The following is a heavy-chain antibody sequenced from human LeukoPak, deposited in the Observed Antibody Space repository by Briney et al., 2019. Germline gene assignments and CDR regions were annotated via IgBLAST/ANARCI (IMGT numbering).Heavy chain of an antibody. Sequence: SETLSLTCTVSGDSISSVSYYWGWIRQPPGKGLEWIGTIYSGGSTYYNPSLKSRVTISVDTSNNQFSLKLTSVTAADTAVYFCSSSGWHVGKYDYWGQGTLVTVSS. V-gene: IGHV4-39*07. CDR2: IYSGGST. CDR1: GDSISSVSYY. J-gene: IGHJ4*02. CDR3: SSSGWHVGKYDY. D-gene: IGHD6-25*01.